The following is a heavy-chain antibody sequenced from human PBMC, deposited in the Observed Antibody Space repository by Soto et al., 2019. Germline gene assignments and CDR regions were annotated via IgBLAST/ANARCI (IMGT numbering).Heavy chain of an antibody. V-gene: IGHV1-18*01. J-gene: IGHJ5*02. CDR3: ARVVRGVVNWFDP. CDR1: GDPFANFG. CDR2: IATYNNNK. D-gene: IGHD3-10*01. Sequence: GPEVKRPGASITVSCKTSGDPFANFGLSWVRQAPGQGLEWMGWIATYNNNKNYAQKFQGRLTLTTDTSTSTAYMELESLGYDDTAVYYCARVVRGVVNWFDPWGQGTLVTVSS.